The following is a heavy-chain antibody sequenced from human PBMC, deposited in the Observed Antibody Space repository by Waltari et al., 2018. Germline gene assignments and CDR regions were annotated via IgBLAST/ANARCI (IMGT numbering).Heavy chain of an antibody. J-gene: IGHJ5*02. CDR1: GGSIRNSY. CDR2: ISNIGRP. D-gene: IGHD2-2*01. V-gene: IGHV4-59*08. CDR3: ARHIQGSCSRTTCRNWFDP. Sequence: QVHLQESGPGLVKPSETLSLTCTVSGGSIRNSYWSWIRQPPGKGLEWIGYISNIGRPNYTPSFKSRPAMSAATSNHLLSLKLTPFTAAYTAVYYCARHIQGSCSRTTCRNWFDPWGQGTLLTVSS.